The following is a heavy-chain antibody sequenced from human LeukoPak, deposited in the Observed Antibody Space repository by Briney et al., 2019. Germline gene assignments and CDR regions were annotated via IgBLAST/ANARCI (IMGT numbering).Heavy chain of an antibody. CDR2: ISGSGGST. Sequence: TGGSLRPSCAASGFTFSSYAMSWVRQAPGKGLEWVSAISGSGGSTYYADSVKGRFTISRDNSKNTLYLQMNSLRAEDTAVYYCAKPVGATTAFDYWGQGTLVTVCS. V-gene: IGHV3-23*01. CDR3: AKPVGATTAFDY. D-gene: IGHD1-26*01. J-gene: IGHJ4*02. CDR1: GFTFSSYA.